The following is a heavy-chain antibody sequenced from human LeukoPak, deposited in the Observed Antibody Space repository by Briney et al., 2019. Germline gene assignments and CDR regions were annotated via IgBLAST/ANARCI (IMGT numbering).Heavy chain of an antibody. CDR2: TSTDGTTT. D-gene: IGHD6-19*01. CDR1: GFTFNTYR. CDR3: ARGLAGAYPIMDV. Sequence: GGSLILSCVSSGFTFNTYRIHWVRQGPGKGLVWVSLTSTDGTTTTYADSVNGRFTVSRDNAKNTLYLQMNSLRAEDAAVYYCARGLAGAYPIMDVWGQGTTVTVS. V-gene: IGHV3-74*01. J-gene: IGHJ6*02.